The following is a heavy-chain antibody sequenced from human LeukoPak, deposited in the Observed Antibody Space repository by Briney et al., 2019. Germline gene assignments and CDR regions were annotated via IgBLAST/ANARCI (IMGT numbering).Heavy chain of an antibody. CDR3: AKARIGYCTTSSCYYFDN. V-gene: IGHV3-30*02. CDR2: IQYDGNNK. Sequence: HPGGSLRLSCAASTRSLGPYGMHWVRQAPGKGLEWVAFIQYDGNNKYYADSVKGRFTVSRDNSKSTLYLQMDSLRVEDTAVYYCAKARIGYCTTSSCYYFDNWGQGTLVTVAS. J-gene: IGHJ4*02. CDR1: TRSLGPYG. D-gene: IGHD2-8*01.